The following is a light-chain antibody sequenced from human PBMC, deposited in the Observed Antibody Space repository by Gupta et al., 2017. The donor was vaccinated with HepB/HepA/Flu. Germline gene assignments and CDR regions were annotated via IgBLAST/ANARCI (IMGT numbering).Light chain of an antibody. CDR3: GTWDSSLSVRV. Sequence: QSVLTQPPSVSAAPGQKVTISCSGSSSNIGNNYVSWYQQLPGTAPKLLIYENNKRPSGIPDRFSGSKSGTSATLGITGLQTGVEADYYCGTWDSSLSVRVFGGGTKLTVL. V-gene: IGLV1-51*02. J-gene: IGLJ3*02. CDR1: SSNIGNNY. CDR2: ENN.